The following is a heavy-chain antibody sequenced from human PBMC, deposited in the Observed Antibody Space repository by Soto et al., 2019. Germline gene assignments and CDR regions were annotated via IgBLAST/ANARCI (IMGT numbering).Heavy chain of an antibody. J-gene: IGHJ3*02. CDR2: IYYSGST. CDR1: GDSISSGGYY. CDR3: ARGYGDYDAFDI. V-gene: IGHV4-39*07. Sequence: SETLSLTCAVSGDSISSGGYYWNWIRQPPGKGLEWIGSIYYSGSTYYNPSLKSRVTISVDRSKNQFSLKLSSVTAADTAVYYCARGYGDYDAFDIWGQGTMVTVSS. D-gene: IGHD4-17*01.